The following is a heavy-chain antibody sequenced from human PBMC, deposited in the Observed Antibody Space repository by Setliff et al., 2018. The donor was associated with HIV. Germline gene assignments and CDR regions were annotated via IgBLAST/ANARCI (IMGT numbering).Heavy chain of an antibody. CDR2: IHPGDSDI. D-gene: IGHD3-22*01. CDR3: ANSHSAYFVDAFDI. Sequence: GESLTISCKGSGYSFTSYWIAWVRQMPGKGLEWMGIIHPGDSDIRYSPSFQGQVTISADKSSSTAYLQWSSLKASDTAMYYCANSHSAYFVDAFDIWGQGTMGTV. CDR1: GYSFTSYW. V-gene: IGHV5-51*01. J-gene: IGHJ3*02.